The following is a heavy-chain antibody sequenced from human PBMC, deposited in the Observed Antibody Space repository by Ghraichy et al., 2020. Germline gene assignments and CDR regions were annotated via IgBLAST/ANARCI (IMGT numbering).Heavy chain of an antibody. D-gene: IGHD2-15*01. CDR3: ARARPTTFYSDGPGNDFDS. CDR2: IIPSLGTS. V-gene: IGHV1-69*13. Sequence: SVKVSCKASGGTVSTFVISWVRQAPGQGLEWVGGIIPSLGTSLYAQKFQDRVTNTADESTSTAHMELSSLRYEDTAVYYCARARPTTFYSDGPGNDFDSWGQGTLVTVSS. J-gene: IGHJ4*02. CDR1: GGTVSTFV.